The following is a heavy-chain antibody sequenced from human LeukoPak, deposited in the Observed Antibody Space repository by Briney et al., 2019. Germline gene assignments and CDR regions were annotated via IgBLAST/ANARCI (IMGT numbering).Heavy chain of an antibody. CDR3: AKEPYSSGFPLDY. J-gene: IGHJ4*02. Sequence: PGGSLRLSCAASGFTFSLYPMHWVRQAPGKGLEWVTVISYDGTNKFYADSVKGRFTISRDNSKNTLYLQMNSLRAEDTAVYYCAKEPYSSGFPLDYWGQGTLVTVSS. CDR1: GFTFSLYP. CDR2: ISYDGTNK. V-gene: IGHV3-30*04. D-gene: IGHD6-19*01.